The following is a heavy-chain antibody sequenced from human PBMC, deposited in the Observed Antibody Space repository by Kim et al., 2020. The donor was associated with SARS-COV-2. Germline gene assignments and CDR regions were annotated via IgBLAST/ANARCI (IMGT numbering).Heavy chain of an antibody. J-gene: IGHJ6*02. Sequence: GGSLRLSCAASGFTFSSYWMHWVRQAPGKGLVWVSRINSDGSSTSYADSVKGRFTISRDNAKNTLYLQMNSLRAEDTAVYYCARDGDISSWYGDYYYYYGMDVWGQGTTVTVSS. V-gene: IGHV3-74*01. CDR3: ARDGDISSWYGDYYYYYGMDV. CDR2: INSDGSST. CDR1: GFTFSSYW. D-gene: IGHD6-13*01.